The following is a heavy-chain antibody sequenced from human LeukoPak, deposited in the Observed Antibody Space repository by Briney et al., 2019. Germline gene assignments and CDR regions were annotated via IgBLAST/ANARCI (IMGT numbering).Heavy chain of an antibody. CDR3: ARVRDYYGSGSYWGYNWFDP. J-gene: IGHJ5*02. CDR1: GGSISSGGYY. V-gene: IGHV4-31*03. Sequence: PSESLSLTCTVSGGSISSGGYYWGWIRQHPGKGLEWIGYICLSGSTYSKPSLKSRVTISVDTSKNQFSLKLSSVTAADTAVYYCARVRDYYGSGSYWGYNWFDPWGQGTLVTVSS. D-gene: IGHD3-10*01. CDR2: ICLSGST.